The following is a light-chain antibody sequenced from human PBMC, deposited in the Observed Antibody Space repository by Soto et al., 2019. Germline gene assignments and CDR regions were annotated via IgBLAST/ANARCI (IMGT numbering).Light chain of an antibody. J-gene: IGKJ2*01. Sequence: DIQMTQFPATLSASVGDRVTITCRASQSISYWLAWYQQKPGKAPNLLIYKASTLESGGPSRFSGSGSGTEFTLTITSLQPDDFATYYCRHYNTYSPPYTFGQGTKLEIK. CDR3: RHYNTYSPPYT. CDR2: KAS. V-gene: IGKV1-5*03. CDR1: QSISYW.